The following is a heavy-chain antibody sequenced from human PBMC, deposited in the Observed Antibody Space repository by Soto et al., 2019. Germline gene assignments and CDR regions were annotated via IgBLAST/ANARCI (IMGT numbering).Heavy chain of an antibody. CDR1: GGSISSGGYY. D-gene: IGHD3-10*01. CDR3: AREAYYYGSGRSIYYYGLDV. V-gene: IGHV4-31*03. Sequence: VQLQESGPGLVKPSQTLSLTCTVSGGSISSGGYYWNWIRQHPGKGLEWIGYIYYNGSTYYNPSLKSRVTISIDTSKNQCSLKLSSLTAADTALYFCAREAYYYGSGRSIYYYGLDVWGQGTTVTVSS. CDR2: IYYNGST. J-gene: IGHJ6*02.